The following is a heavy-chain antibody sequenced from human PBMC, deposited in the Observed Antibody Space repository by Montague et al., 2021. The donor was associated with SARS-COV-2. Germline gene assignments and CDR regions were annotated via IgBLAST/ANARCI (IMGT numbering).Heavy chain of an antibody. D-gene: IGHD6-19*01. CDR1: SASITSSSYY. CDR3: AVHTSAWYDYFED. J-gene: IGHJ4*02. Sequence: SETLSLTCTVSSASITSSSYYWGWIRQPPGKGPEGIGTIFYTASTYYTPSLKSRITMSVDTSRNQFSLRLGSVTAADTAIFYCAVHTSAWYDYFEDWGQGTLVTVSS. CDR2: IFYTAST. V-gene: IGHV4-39*01.